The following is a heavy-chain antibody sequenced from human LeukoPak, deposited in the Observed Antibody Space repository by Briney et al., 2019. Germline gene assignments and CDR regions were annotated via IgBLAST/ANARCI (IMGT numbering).Heavy chain of an antibody. V-gene: IGHV3-30*02. D-gene: IGHD6-6*01. Sequence: GGSLRLSCVASGFTFSSYGMHWVRQAPGKGLEWVAFIRYDGSNEYVDSVKGRFTISRDNSKNTLYLQMNSLKPKDTAVYYCANLGRPLDYWGQGALVTVSS. CDR3: ANLGRPLDY. CDR1: GFTFSSYG. CDR2: IRYDGSNE. J-gene: IGHJ4*02.